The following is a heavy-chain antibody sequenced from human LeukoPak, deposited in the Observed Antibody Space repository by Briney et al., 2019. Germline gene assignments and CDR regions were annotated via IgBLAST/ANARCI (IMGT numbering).Heavy chain of an antibody. Sequence: SGGSLRLSCSASGFTFSDYEMNWVRQAPGKGLDWVSFISSSGSTTDYADSVKGRFTISRDNGKNSLYLQMNSLRAEDTAVYYCARDPSEGDYWGQGTLVTVSS. CDR2: ISSSGSTT. V-gene: IGHV3-48*03. CDR3: ARDPSEGDY. CDR1: GFTFSDYE. J-gene: IGHJ4*02.